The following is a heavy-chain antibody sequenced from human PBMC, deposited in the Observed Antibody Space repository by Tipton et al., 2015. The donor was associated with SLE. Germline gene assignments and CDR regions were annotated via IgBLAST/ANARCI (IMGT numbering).Heavy chain of an antibody. Sequence: TLSLTCAVSGGSISSSNWWSWVRQPPGKGLEWIGEIYHSGSTNYNPSLKSRVTISVDKSKNQFSLKLSSVTAADTAVYYCASGSRFLEWLSGYWGQGTLVTVSS. CDR1: GGSISSSNW. CDR3: ASGSRFLEWLSGY. D-gene: IGHD3-3*01. V-gene: IGHV4-4*02. J-gene: IGHJ4*02. CDR2: IYHSGST.